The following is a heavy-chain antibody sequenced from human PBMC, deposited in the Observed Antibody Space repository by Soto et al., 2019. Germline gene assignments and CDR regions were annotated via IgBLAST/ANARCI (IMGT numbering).Heavy chain of an antibody. CDR2: IYYSGST. D-gene: IGHD3-10*01. J-gene: IGHJ6*02. V-gene: IGHV4-61*01. Sequence: PSETLSLTCTVSGGSVSSGSYYWSWIRQPPGKGLEWIGYIYYSGSTNYNPSLKSRVTISVDTSKNQFSLKLSSVTAADTAVYYCARDRLTMVRGVDPDYYYYGMDVWGQGTTVTVSS. CDR3: ARDRLTMVRGVDPDYYYYGMDV. CDR1: GGSVSSGSYY.